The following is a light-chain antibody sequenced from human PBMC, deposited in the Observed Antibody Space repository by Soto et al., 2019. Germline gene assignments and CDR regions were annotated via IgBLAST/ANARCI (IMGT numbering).Light chain of an antibody. CDR3: LQYENYWT. Sequence: DIQMTQSPSTLSATAGDRVTITCRASRSISSWLSWYQHKPGKAPKLLIYDASNLASGVPSRFSGSGSGTEFSLTISNLHTDDCATYYCLQYENYWTFGQGTRVEIK. J-gene: IGKJ1*01. CDR2: DAS. V-gene: IGKV1-5*01. CDR1: RSISSW.